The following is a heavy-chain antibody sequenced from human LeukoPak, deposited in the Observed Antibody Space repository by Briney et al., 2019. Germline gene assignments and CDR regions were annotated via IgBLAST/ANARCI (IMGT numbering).Heavy chain of an antibody. D-gene: IGHD2-2*01. Sequence: GGSLRLSCAASAFTFGNYWMHWVRQAPGKGLVWVSRINSHGSSTTYAGSVKGRFTISRDNAENTLYLQMNSLRAEDTAVYYCARGGFALNVPVVGLNWFDPWGQGTLVTVSS. J-gene: IGHJ5*02. CDR3: ARGGFALNVPVVGLNWFDP. CDR1: AFTFGNYW. CDR2: INSHGSST. V-gene: IGHV3-74*03.